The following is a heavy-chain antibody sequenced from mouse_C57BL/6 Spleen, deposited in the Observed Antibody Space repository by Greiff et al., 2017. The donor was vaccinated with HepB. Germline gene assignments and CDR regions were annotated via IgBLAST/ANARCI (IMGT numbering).Heavy chain of an antibody. Sequence: QVQLQQSGAELVKPGASVKLSCKASGYTFTSYWMQWVKQRPGQGLEWIGEIDPSDSYTNYNQKFKGKATLTVDTSSSTAYMQLSSLTSEDSAVYYCARGFRHAMDYWGQGTSVTVSS. CDR1: GYTFTSYW. CDR3: ARGFRHAMDY. CDR2: IDPSDSYT. J-gene: IGHJ4*01. V-gene: IGHV1-50*01.